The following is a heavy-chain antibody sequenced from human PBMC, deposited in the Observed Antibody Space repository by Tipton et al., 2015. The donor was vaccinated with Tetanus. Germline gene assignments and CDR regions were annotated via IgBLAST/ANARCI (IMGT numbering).Heavy chain of an antibody. CDR2: INHSGST. CDR3: VTNWGSVNYGLDV. CDR1: GASFSDYY. V-gene: IGHV4-34*01. Sequence: TLSLTCAVYGASFSDYYWSWIRQAPGKGLEWIGEINHSGSTNHNPSLKSRVTLSVDTSKSQFSLRLTSVTAADMAVYYCVTNWGSVNYGLDVWGQGTTVTVSS. J-gene: IGHJ6*02. D-gene: IGHD7-27*01.